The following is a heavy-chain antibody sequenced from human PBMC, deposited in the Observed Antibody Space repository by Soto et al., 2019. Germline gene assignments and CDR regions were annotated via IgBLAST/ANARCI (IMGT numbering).Heavy chain of an antibody. CDR1: GFTFSSYG. CDR3: AKGTYYYDSRTNWFEP. V-gene: IGHV3-30*18. D-gene: IGHD3-22*01. CDR2: ISYDGSNK. Sequence: QVQLVESGGGVVQPGRSLRLSCAASGFTFSSYGMHWVRQAPGNGLEWVAVISYDGSNKYYADSVKGRFTISRDNSKNTLYLQMNSLRAEDTAVYYCAKGTYYYDSRTNWFEPWGQGTLVTVSS. J-gene: IGHJ5*02.